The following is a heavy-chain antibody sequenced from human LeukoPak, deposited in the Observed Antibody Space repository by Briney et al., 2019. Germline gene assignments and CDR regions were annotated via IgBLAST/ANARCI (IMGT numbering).Heavy chain of an antibody. J-gene: IGHJ4*02. Sequence: KPSETLSLTCSVSGGSISSLYWSWIRQPPGKGLEWIGYIYYTGSTNYNPSLKSRVTMFVDMSKNQFSLRLSSVTAADTAVYYCARHRAYSSSSPFDYWGQGTLGTVSS. CDR3: ARHRAYSSSSPFDY. V-gene: IGHV4-59*08. D-gene: IGHD6-6*01. CDR2: IYYTGST. CDR1: GGSISSLY.